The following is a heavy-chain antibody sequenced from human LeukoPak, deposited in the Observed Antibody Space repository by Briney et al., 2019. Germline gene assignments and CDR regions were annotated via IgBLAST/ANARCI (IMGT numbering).Heavy chain of an antibody. CDR3: ARDPGGTWGFDY. J-gene: IGHJ4*02. D-gene: IGHD7-27*01. CDR1: GYTLTELS. CDR2: FDPEDGET. Sequence: ASVKVSCKVSGYTLTELSMHWVRQAPGKGLEWMGGFDPEDGETIYAQKFQGRVTMTEDTSTDTAYMELSSLRSEDTAVYYCARDPGGTWGFDYWGQGAPVTVSS. V-gene: IGHV1-24*01.